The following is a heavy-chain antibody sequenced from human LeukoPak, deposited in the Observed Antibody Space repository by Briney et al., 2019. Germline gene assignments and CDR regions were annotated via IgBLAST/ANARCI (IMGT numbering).Heavy chain of an antibody. J-gene: IGHJ4*02. Sequence: PGGSLRLSCAASGFTFDAYAMHWVRQAPGKGLEWVSGITWNSGSIAYADSVKGRFTISRDNAKNSLYLQMNSLRAEDTAVYYCARDPGGVYSGSYRAIDYWGQGTLVTVSS. D-gene: IGHD1-26*01. V-gene: IGHV3-9*01. CDR1: GFTFDAYA. CDR3: ARDPGGVYSGSYRAIDY. CDR2: ITWNSGSI.